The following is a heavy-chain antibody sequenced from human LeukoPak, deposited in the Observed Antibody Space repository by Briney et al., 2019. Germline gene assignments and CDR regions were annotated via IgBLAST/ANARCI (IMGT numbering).Heavy chain of an antibody. D-gene: IGHD4-17*01. CDR2: VNPNGGAT. CDR1: GYTFTGYY. V-gene: IGHV1-2*02. Sequence: ASVKVSFKASGYTFTGYYMHWGRQAPGQGLEWMGWVNPNGGATNYEQKFQGRVTMTRDTSISTAYMELSRLRSDDRAVSYCARAAVTTLPYFDYWGQGTLVTVSS. CDR3: ARAAVTTLPYFDY. J-gene: IGHJ4*02.